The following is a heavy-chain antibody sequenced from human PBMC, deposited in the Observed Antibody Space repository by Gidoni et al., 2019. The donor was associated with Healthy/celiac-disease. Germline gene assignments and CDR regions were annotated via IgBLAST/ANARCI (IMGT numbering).Heavy chain of an antibody. CDR2: IIPILGIA. V-gene: IGHV1-69*04. CDR1: GGTFSSYA. D-gene: IGHD2-8*01. CDR3: ARALGVTNGEAGDY. J-gene: IGHJ4*02. Sequence: QVQLVQSGAEVKKPGSSVKVSCKASGGTFSSYAISWVRQAPGQGLEWMGRIIPILGIANYAQKCQGRVTITADKSTSTAYMELSSLRSEDTAVYYCARALGVTNGEAGDYWGQGTLVTVSS.